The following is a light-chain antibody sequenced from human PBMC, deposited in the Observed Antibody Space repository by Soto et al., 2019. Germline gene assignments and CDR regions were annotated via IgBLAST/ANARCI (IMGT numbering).Light chain of an antibody. V-gene: IGKV1-33*01. CDR2: DAS. CDR3: QQYDNVFT. J-gene: IGKJ5*01. Sequence: DIQLTQSPSSLSASVGDTVTITCQASQDITNYLNWYQQKSGRAPKLLIYDASNLQTGVPSRFSGSGYGTDFTFTISSLQPEDIATYYCQQYDNVFTFGQGTRLEIK. CDR1: QDITNY.